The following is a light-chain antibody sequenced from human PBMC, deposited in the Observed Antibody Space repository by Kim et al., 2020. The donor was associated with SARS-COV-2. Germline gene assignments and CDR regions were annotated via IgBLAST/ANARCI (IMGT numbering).Light chain of an antibody. J-gene: IGKJ4*01. CDR3: QQYGSYTGP. V-gene: IGKV3-20*01. Sequence: EIVLTQSPGTLSLSPGERATLSCRASQSVSSSYLAWYQQKPGQAPRLLIYGASSRATGIPDRFSGSGSGTDFTLTISRLEPEDFAVYYCQQYGSYTGPFGGGTKVDIK. CDR2: GAS. CDR1: QSVSSSY.